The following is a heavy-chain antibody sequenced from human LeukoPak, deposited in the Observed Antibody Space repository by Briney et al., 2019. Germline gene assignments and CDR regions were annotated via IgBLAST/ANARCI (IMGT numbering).Heavy chain of an antibody. D-gene: IGHD6-19*01. Sequence: GGSLRLSCAASGFTFSSYGMHWVCQAPGKGLEWVAVISYDGSNKYYADSVKGRFTISRDNSKNTLYLQMNSLRAEDTAVYYCAGSVRYSSGCLDYWGQGTLVTVSS. CDR3: AGSVRYSSGCLDY. J-gene: IGHJ4*02. CDR1: GFTFSSYG. CDR2: ISYDGSNK. V-gene: IGHV3-30*03.